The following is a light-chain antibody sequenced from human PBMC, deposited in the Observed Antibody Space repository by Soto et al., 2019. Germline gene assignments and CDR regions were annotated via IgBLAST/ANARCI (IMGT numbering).Light chain of an antibody. CDR2: KVS. J-gene: IGKJ5*01. Sequence: VVVTQSPLSLPVTLGQAASISCRSIQSLVHRDGHTYLRWFRQRPGQSPRRLIYKVSNREAGVPDRFISSGSGNDVTLKISRVEPEDVGLYYCMQGSHWPPITFGQGTRLEIK. CDR3: MQGSHWPPIT. CDR1: QSLVHRDGHTY. V-gene: IGKV2-30*02.